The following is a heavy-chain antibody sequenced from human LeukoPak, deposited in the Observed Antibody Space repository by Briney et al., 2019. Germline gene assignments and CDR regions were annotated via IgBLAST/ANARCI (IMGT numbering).Heavy chain of an antibody. CDR1: GFTFSSYG. D-gene: IGHD1-26*01. CDR2: ISGSGGST. CDR3: AKDDTIVGATTFNY. Sequence: PGGSLRLSCAASGFTFSSYGMSWVRQAPGKGLEWVSAISGSGGSTYYADSVKGRFTISRDNSKNTLYLQMNSLRAEDTAVYYCAKDDTIVGATTFNYWGQGTLVTVSS. J-gene: IGHJ4*02. V-gene: IGHV3-23*01.